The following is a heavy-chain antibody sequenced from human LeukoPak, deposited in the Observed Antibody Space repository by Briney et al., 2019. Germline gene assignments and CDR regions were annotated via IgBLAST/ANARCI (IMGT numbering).Heavy chain of an antibody. D-gene: IGHD2-15*01. CDR3: ARDPRYCSGGSCYGHPIDS. J-gene: IGHJ4*02. Sequence: PGGSLRLSCAASGFTFSDYYMSWIRQAPGKGLEWVSYISSSSSYTNYADSVKGRFTISRDNAKNSLYLQMNSLRAEDTDVYYCARDPRYCSGGSCYGHPIDSWGQGTLVTVSS. CDR2: ISSSSSYT. CDR1: GFTFSDYY. V-gene: IGHV3-11*06.